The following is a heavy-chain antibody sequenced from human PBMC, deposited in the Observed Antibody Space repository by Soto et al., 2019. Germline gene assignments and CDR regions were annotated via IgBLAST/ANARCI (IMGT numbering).Heavy chain of an antibody. CDR1: GGSISTYY. CDR2: IHYSGST. CDR3: ARESAGSGKNNWFDP. J-gene: IGHJ5*02. Sequence: SDTLSLTCPVSGGSISTYYWSWIRQPPGKGLEWIGFIHYSGSTNYNPSLRSRVTISVDTSQNQLFLKLSSVTAADTAVYYCARESAGSGKNNWFDPWGQGTLVTVSS. D-gene: IGHD3-10*01. V-gene: IGHV4-59*01.